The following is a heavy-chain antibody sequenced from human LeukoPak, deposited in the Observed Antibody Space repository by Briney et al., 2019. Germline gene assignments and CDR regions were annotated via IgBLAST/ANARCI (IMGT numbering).Heavy chain of an antibody. J-gene: IGHJ5*02. CDR3: AKEYLSGFDP. Sequence: PGGSLRLSCAAPGFTFSSYGMHWVRQAPGKGLEGVAIISHDGNNKYYAASVKGRFTISTDNPKNTLYLQMNSLRAEDTAVYYCAKEYLSGFDPWGQGTLVTVSS. CDR2: ISHDGNNK. D-gene: IGHD1-14*01. V-gene: IGHV3-30*18. CDR1: GFTFSSYG.